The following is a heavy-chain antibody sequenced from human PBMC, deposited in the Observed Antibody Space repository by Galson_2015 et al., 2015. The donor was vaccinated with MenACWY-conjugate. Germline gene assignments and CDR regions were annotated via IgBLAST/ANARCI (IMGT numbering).Heavy chain of an antibody. D-gene: IGHD3-10*01. J-gene: IGHJ4*02. CDR3: AKDPPPYGLWNFDY. CDR1: GFTFSSYA. CDR2: FFGGGGGQ. V-gene: IGHV3-23*01. Sequence: SLRILCAASGFTFSSYAMNWVLQAPGKGLEWVSAFFGGGGGQRYADSMKDRFTISRDNSKNTLYLQFDSLRAEDTAVYYCAKDPPPYGLWNFDYWVRGPLVTVSS.